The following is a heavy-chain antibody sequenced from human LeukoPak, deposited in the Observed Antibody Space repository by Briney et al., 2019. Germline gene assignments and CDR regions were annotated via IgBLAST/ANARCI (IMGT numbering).Heavy chain of an antibody. J-gene: IGHJ4*02. CDR1: GFTFSNYW. CDR2: ISFDGSNK. Sequence: PGGSLRLSCAASGFTFSNYWMSWVRQAPGKGLEWVAVISFDGSNKYYGDSVKGRFTISRDSSKHTLYLQMNSLRAADTAVYYCARGSGYSYSFTGRERTKSRLDYWGQGTLVTVSS. CDR3: ARGSGYSYSFTGRERTKSRLDY. D-gene: IGHD5-18*01. V-gene: IGHV3-30*03.